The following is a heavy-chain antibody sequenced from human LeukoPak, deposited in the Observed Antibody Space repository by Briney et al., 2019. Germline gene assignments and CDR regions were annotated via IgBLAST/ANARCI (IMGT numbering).Heavy chain of an antibody. CDR3: ARGLLWFGELWFY. CDR1: GYTFTSYG. V-gene: IGHV1-2*02. CDR2: INPNSGGT. Sequence: GASVKVSCKASGYTFTSYGISWVRQAPGQGLEWMGWINPNSGGTNYAQKFQGRVTMTRDTSISTAYMELSRLRSDDTAVYYCARGLLWFGELWFYWGQGTLVTVSS. J-gene: IGHJ4*02. D-gene: IGHD3-10*01.